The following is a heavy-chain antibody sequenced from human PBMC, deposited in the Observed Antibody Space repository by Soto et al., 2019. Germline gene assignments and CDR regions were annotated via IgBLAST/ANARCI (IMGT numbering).Heavy chain of an antibody. CDR2: VYHTGDT. CDR1: GASLTSGTFY. D-gene: IGHD3-10*01. V-gene: IGHV4-61*01. Sequence: SETLSLTCTVSGASLTSGTFYWSWVRQPPGKGLELIGYVYHTGDTKYNPSLQSRVTISLDTSKNQFSLKLKSVTAADTAIYHCASEITWWGQGALVTVAS. CDR3: ASEITW. J-gene: IGHJ4*02.